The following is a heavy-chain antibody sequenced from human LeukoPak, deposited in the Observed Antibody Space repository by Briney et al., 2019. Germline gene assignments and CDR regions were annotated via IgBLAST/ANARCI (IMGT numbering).Heavy chain of an antibody. CDR2: ISSSSSSTI. Sequence: GGSLRLSCAASGFTFSSYSMNWVRQAPGKGLEWVSYISSSSSSTIYYADSVKGRFTISRDNAKNSLYLQMNSLRAEDTAVYYCARVGRYCSSTSCGKYYYMDVWGKGTTVTVSS. V-gene: IGHV3-48*01. CDR3: ARVGRYCSSTSCGKYYYMDV. CDR1: GFTFSSYS. D-gene: IGHD2-2*01. J-gene: IGHJ6*03.